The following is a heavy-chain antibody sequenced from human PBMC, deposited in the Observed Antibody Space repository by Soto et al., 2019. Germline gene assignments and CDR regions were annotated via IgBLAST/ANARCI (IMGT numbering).Heavy chain of an antibody. CDR3: ARVMYSGNYSPSDY. Sequence: PGGSLRLSCAASGFTFSSYSMNWVRQPPGKGLEWVSYISSRSNSIYYADSVKGRFTVSRDNVQDSLFLQMNSLRDEDTAVYFCARVMYSGNYSPSDYWGQGTLVTVSS. J-gene: IGHJ4*02. V-gene: IGHV3-48*02. CDR1: GFTFSSYS. D-gene: IGHD1-26*01. CDR2: ISSRSNSI.